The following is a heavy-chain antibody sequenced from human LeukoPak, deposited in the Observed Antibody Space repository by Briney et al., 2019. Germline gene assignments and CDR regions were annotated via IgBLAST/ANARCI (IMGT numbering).Heavy chain of an antibody. D-gene: IGHD5-18*01. V-gene: IGHV4-39*01. J-gene: IGHJ4*02. CDR3: ARQVTFGYAFAYYFDY. CDR2: IHNSEST. Sequence: SETLSLTCTVSGVSISTSSYYWGWIRQPPGKGLEWIGNIHNSESTYYNPSLKSRVTMSVDTSKNQFSLKLSSVTAADTAVYYCARQVTFGYAFAYYFDYWGQGSLVTVSS. CDR1: GVSISTSSYY.